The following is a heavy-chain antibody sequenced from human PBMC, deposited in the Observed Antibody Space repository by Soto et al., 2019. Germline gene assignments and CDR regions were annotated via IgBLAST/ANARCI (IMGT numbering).Heavy chain of an antibody. J-gene: IGHJ4*02. V-gene: IGHV4-31*03. CDR1: GVSISSGGYY. Sequence: PSETLSLTCTVSGVSISSGGYYWSWIRQHPGKGLEWIGYIYYSGSTYYNPSLKSRVTLSVDTSKNPFSLMPSSVTAAETAVYYCARGRGDFDCWGQGTLVTVSS. CDR2: IYYSGST. CDR3: ARGRGDFDC. D-gene: IGHD2-15*01.